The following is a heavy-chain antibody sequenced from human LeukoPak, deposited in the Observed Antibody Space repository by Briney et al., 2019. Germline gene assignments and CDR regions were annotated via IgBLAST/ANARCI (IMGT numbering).Heavy chain of an antibody. CDR3: ARDYILPLETDNGDGFAI. V-gene: IGHV1-18*01. D-gene: IGHD3-3*02. CDR1: GYTFRQYS. CDR2: VSPSHTAR. Sequence: ASVKVSCKASGYTFRQYSISWVRQAPGKGFEWMGWVSPSHTARVYAQDFQGRVTMTADTNTNTVSMELRSLRFDDTAVYFCARDYILPLETDNGDGFAIWGQGTVVTVSS. J-gene: IGHJ3*02.